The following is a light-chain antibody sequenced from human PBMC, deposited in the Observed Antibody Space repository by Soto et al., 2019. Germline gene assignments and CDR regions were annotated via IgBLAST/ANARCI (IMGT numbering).Light chain of an antibody. CDR2: GAS. CDR1: QSVSSSY. V-gene: IGKV3-20*01. CDR3: QQYGSSPT. J-gene: IGKJ4*01. Sequence: EIVLTQSPATLSVSPGERATLSCRASQSVSSSYLAWYQQKPGQSPRLLIYGASSRATGIPDRYSGSGSGTDFTLTISRREPEYCAVYYCQQYGSSPTFGGGTKVDIK.